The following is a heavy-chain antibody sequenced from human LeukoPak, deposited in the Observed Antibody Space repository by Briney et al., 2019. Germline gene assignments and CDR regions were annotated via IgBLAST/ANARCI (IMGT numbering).Heavy chain of an antibody. Sequence: AAVTVSCKALGYKFSDYFIHWVRPAPGQGLAWLGWINANNGDSKPAQEFQGRVTMISDSSINTAFLETISLESDDSALYFCARKVAADSYSDYWGQGTLVTVSS. V-gene: IGHV1-2*02. D-gene: IGHD2-21*02. CDR1: GYKFSDYF. CDR3: ARKVAADSYSDY. CDR2: INANNGDS. J-gene: IGHJ4*02.